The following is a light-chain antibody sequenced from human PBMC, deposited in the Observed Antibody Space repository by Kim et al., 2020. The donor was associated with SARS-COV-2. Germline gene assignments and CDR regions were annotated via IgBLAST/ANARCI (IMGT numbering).Light chain of an antibody. CDR3: VLYVGSGIGV. V-gene: IGLV8-61*01. CDR2: NTN. J-gene: IGLJ3*02. Sequence: QAVVTQEPSFSVSPGGTVTLTCGLSSGSVSTSYYPNWFQQTPGQAPRTLIYNTNTRSSGVPDRFSGSILGNKAALTITGAQADDESDYYCVLYVGSGIGVFGGGAQLTVL. CDR1: SGSVSTSYY.